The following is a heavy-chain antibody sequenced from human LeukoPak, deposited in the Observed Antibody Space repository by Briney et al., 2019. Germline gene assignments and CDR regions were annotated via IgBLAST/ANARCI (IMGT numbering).Heavy chain of an antibody. Sequence: PGGSLRLSCAASGFTVSSNYMSWVRQAPGKGLEWVSVIYSGGSTYYADSVKGRFTISRDNSKNTLYLQMNSLRAEDTAVYYCVLLWFGEFTYGMDVWGQGTTVTVSS. J-gene: IGHJ6*02. CDR1: GFTVSSNY. V-gene: IGHV3-53*01. CDR3: VLLWFGEFTYGMDV. CDR2: IYSGGST. D-gene: IGHD3-10*01.